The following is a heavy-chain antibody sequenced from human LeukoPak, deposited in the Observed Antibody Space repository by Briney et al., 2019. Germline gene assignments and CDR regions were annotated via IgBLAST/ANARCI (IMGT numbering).Heavy chain of an antibody. CDR3: ARIAAAGNRRLSF. CDR1: GYTFISYD. CDR2: MNPNSGNT. J-gene: IGHJ4*02. D-gene: IGHD6-13*01. Sequence: GASVKVSCKASGYTFISYDINWVRQATGQGLEWMGWMNPNSGNTGYAQKFQGRITMTRNTSISTAYMELSSLTSEDTAVYYCARIAAAGNRRLSFWGQGTLVTVSS. V-gene: IGHV1-8*01.